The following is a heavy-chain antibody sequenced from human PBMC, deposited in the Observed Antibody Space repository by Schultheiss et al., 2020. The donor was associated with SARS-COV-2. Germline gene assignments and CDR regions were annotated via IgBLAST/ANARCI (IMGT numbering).Heavy chain of an antibody. Sequence: SETLSLTCTVSGGSIRSSTYYWGWIRQPPGKGLEWIGSIHYSGSTYYNPSLKSRVTISVDTSKNQFSLKLSSVTAADTAVYYCARDPYCSSTSCQSFDYWGQGTLVTVSS. J-gene: IGHJ4*02. V-gene: IGHV4-39*07. CDR2: IHYSGST. CDR1: GGSIRSSTYY. CDR3: ARDPYCSSTSCQSFDY. D-gene: IGHD2-2*01.